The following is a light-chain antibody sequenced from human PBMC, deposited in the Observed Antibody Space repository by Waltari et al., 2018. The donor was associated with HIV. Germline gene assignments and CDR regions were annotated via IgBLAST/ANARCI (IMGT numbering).Light chain of an antibody. CDR1: SLRSFF. CDR2: GGN. CDR3: HSRDTNGERYV. V-gene: IGLV3-19*01. J-gene: IGLJ1*01. Sequence: SSELTQDPIVSVALGHTIKITCEGDSLRSFFAHRYQHRPGQAPVLVVYGGNRRPSGIPDRFSASNSGNTSSLIISKSEAGDEADYFCHSRDTNGERYVFGGGTRVNVL.